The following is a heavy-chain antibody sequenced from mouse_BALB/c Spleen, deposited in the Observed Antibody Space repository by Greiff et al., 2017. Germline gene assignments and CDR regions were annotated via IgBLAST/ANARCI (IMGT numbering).Heavy chain of an antibody. V-gene: IGHV1S22*01. J-gene: IGHJ2*01. D-gene: IGHD2-10*02. CDR1: GYTFTSYW. CDR3: TRVGYGNYYFDD. Sequence: LQQPGSELVRPGASVKLSCKASGYTFTSYWMHWVKQRPGQGLEWIGNIYPGSGSTNYDEKFKSKATLTVDTSSSTAYMQLSSLTSEDSAVYYCTRVGYGNYYFDDWGQGTTLTVSA. CDR2: IYPGSGST.